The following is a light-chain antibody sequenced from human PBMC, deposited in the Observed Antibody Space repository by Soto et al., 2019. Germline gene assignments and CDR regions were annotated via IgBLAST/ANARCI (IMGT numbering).Light chain of an antibody. Sequence: VLTQPPSASGTPGQRVTISCSGSSSNIGSNTVNWFQQLPGTAPKLLIYSNNQRPSGVPDRFSGSKSGTSASLAISGLQSEDEADYYCAAWDDSLNGAVFGGGTQLT. V-gene: IGLV1-44*01. CDR1: SSNIGSNT. CDR3: AAWDDSLNGAV. J-gene: IGLJ7*01. CDR2: SNN.